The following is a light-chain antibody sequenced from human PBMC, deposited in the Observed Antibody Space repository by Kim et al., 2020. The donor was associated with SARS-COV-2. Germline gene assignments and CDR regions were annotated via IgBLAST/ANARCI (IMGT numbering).Light chain of an antibody. V-gene: IGLV2-18*02. CDR2: EVS. CDR1: CSDVGRYNR. CDR3: SSFTTSATYV. Sequence: GQSVTVSCTGTCSDVGRYNRVSWYQQPPGTAPKVIIDEVSDRPAVVPDRFSGSKSVNTASLTISGLQAEDEADYFCSSFTTSATYVFGTGTKVTVL. J-gene: IGLJ1*01.